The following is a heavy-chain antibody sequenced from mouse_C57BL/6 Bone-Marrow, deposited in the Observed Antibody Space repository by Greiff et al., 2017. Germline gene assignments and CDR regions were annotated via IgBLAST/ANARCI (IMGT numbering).Heavy chain of an antibody. CDR1: GYTFTSYW. Sequence: VKLQESGAELVKPGASVKLSCKASGYTFTSYWMHWVKQRPGQGLEWIGMIHPNSGSTNYNEKFKSKATLTVDKSSSTAYMQLSSLTSEDSAVYYCARAYGSSYRFDYWGQGTTLTVSS. J-gene: IGHJ2*01. CDR3: ARAYGSSYRFDY. CDR2: IHPNSGST. D-gene: IGHD1-1*01. V-gene: IGHV1-64*01.